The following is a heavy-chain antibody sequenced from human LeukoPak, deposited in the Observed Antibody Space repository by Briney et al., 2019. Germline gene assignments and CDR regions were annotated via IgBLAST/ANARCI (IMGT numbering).Heavy chain of an antibody. Sequence: GGSLRLSCAASGFTFSNYGMYYVRQAPGKGLEWIAVISEDGRNKNFADSVKGRFTISRDNSHNTLSLQMNSLKPEDTGVYYCAKDRETTASGTFDYWGQGTLVTVSS. CDR2: ISEDGRNK. CDR3: AKDRETTASGTFDY. V-gene: IGHV3-30*18. D-gene: IGHD6-13*01. CDR1: GFTFSNYG. J-gene: IGHJ4*02.